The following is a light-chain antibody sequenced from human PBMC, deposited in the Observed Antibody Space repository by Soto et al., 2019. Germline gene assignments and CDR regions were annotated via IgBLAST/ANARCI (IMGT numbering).Light chain of an antibody. Sequence: IVLTQSPGTLSLSPGERVTLSCRVSQSVTTRLAWYQHKPGQAPTLLMSGASNRASGVPVRFSGSGSGTDFTLTITRLEPEDFALYYCQQYGGSPITFGLGTRLEIK. CDR1: QSVTTR. CDR3: QQYGGSPIT. V-gene: IGKV3-20*01. J-gene: IGKJ5*01. CDR2: GAS.